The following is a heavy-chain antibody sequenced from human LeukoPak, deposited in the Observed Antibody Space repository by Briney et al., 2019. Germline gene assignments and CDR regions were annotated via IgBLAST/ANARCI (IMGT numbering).Heavy chain of an antibody. J-gene: IGHJ5*02. D-gene: IGHD2/OR15-2a*01. CDR1: GGSISSGGYY. CDR2: IYSSGTT. Sequence: SETLSLTCTVSGGSISSGGYYWSWIRQHPGKGLEWIGYIYSSGTTYYNPSLKSRVTMSVGTSKNQFSLKLSLVTAADTAMYYCARTKIVTWFDPWGQGTLVTVSS. V-gene: IGHV4-31*03. CDR3: ARTKIVTWFDP.